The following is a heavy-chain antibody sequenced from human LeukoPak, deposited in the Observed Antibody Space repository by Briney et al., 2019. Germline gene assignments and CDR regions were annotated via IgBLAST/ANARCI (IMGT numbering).Heavy chain of an antibody. CDR2: VSSSGSTI. CDR3: ARDGSGWPTTLFDY. J-gene: IGHJ4*02. CDR1: GFTFSDYY. V-gene: IGHV3-11*01. D-gene: IGHD6-19*01. Sequence: SGGSLRLSCAASGFTFSDYYMSWIRQAPGKGLEWVSYVSSSGSTIYYADSVKGRFTISRDNAKNSLYLQMNSLRAEDTAVYYCARDGSGWPTTLFDYWGQGTLVTVSS.